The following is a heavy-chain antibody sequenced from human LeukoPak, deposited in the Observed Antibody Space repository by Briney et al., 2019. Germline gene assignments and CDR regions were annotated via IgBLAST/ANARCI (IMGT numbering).Heavy chain of an antibody. V-gene: IGHV4-59*01. J-gene: IGHJ6*04. Sequence: SETLSLTCTVSGGSISSYYWSWIRQPPGKGLEWIGYIYYSGSTNYNPSLKSRVTISVDTSKNQFSLKLSSVTAADTAVYYCARGTYYYGSGSYMDVWGKGTTVTISS. CDR3: ARGTYYYGSGSYMDV. D-gene: IGHD3-10*01. CDR1: GGSISSYY. CDR2: IYYSGST.